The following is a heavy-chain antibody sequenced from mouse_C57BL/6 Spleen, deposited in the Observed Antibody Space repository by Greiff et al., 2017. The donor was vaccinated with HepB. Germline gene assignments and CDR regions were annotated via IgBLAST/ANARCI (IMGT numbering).Heavy chain of an antibody. V-gene: IGHV5-17*01. CDR1: GFTFSDYG. CDR3: ARRRSHLYAMDY. J-gene: IGHJ4*01. Sequence: EVQVVESGGGLVKPGGSLKLSCAASGFTFSDYGMHWVRQAPEKGLEWVAYISSGSSTIYYAETVKGRFTISRDNDKNTLFLQMTSLRSEDTAMYYWARRRSHLYAMDYWGQGTSVTVSS. CDR2: ISSGSSTI.